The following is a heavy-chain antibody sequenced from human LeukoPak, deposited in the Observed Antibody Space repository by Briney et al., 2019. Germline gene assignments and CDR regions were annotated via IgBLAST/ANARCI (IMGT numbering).Heavy chain of an antibody. CDR3: AKEGSVGGRIAARGNWFDP. CDR1: GFTFSSYA. Sequence: GGSLRLSCAASGFTFSSYAMSWVRQAPGKGLEWVSAISGSGGSTYYADSVKGRFTISRDNSKNTLYLQMNSLRAEDTAVYYCAKEGSVGGRIAARGNWFDPWGQGTLATVSS. D-gene: IGHD6-6*01. CDR2: ISGSGGST. J-gene: IGHJ5*02. V-gene: IGHV3-23*01.